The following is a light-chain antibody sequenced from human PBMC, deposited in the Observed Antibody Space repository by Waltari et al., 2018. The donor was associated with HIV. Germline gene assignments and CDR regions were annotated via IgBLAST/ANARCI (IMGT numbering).Light chain of an antibody. CDR3: CSYAGTYSPNWL. V-gene: IGLV2-11*01. Sequence: QSALTQPPSVSGSPGQSVTISCTGTSSDVGVYNFVSWYQHLPGKAPKLMIYDVSKRPSGVPDRFSGSKSDNTASLTISGLQAEDEADYYCCSYAGTYSPNWLFGGGTKLTVL. CDR1: SSDVGVYNF. J-gene: IGLJ3*02. CDR2: DVS.